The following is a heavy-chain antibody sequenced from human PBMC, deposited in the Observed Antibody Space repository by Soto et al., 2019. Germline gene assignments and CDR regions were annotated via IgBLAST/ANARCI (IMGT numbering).Heavy chain of an antibody. CDR2: ISSSDSII. CDR1: GFTFSSYS. D-gene: IGHD3-22*01. V-gene: IGHV3-21*04. Sequence: GGSLRLSCAASGFTFSSYSMNWVRQAPGKGLEWVSSISSSDSIIYYSDSVKGRFIISRDNAKNSLYLQMNSLRAEDTAVYYCARDLGYYDSSGYFDYWGQGTLVTVSS. CDR3: ARDLGYYDSSGYFDY. J-gene: IGHJ4*02.